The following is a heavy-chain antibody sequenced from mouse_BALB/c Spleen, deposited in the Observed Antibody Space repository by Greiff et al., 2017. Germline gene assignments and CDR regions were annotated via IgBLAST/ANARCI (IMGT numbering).Heavy chain of an antibody. CDR1: GFTFSSYA. CDR3: GRASDGYYLAWFAY. D-gene: IGHD2-3*01. Sequence: EVMLVESGGGLVKPGGSLKLSCAASGFTFSSYAMSWVRQTPEKRLEWVGSISSGGSTYYPDSVKGRFTISRDNARNILYLQMSSLRSEDTAMYYCGRASDGYYLAWFAYWGQGTLVTVSA. CDR2: ISSGGST. V-gene: IGHV5-6-5*01. J-gene: IGHJ3*01.